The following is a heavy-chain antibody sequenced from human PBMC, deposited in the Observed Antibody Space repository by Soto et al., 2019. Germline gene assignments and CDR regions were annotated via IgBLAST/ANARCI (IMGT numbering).Heavy chain of an antibody. CDR2: MNPNSGNT. CDR1: GYTFTSYD. J-gene: IGHJ4*02. Sequence: QVQLVQSGAEVKKPGASVKVSCKASGYTFTSYDINWVRQATGQGLEWMGWMNPNSGNTGYAQKFQGRVTMTRNTFIRKAYMELSSMRSEDTAVYYCAREYSYEAAIDYWGQGTLVTVAS. CDR3: AREYSYEAAIDY. V-gene: IGHV1-8*01. D-gene: IGHD5-18*01.